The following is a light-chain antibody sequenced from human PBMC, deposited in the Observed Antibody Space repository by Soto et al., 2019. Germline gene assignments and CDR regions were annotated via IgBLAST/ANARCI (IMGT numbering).Light chain of an antibody. CDR1: NTDIGVYNF. CDR3: VAWDDNLSSRV. CDR2: EVS. V-gene: IGLV2-8*01. J-gene: IGLJ3*02. Sequence: QSALTQPPSASGSPGQSVTISCTGTNTDIGVYNFVSWYQQHPGKAPKLVIYEVSERPSGVPDRFSGSKSANTASLTVSGLQAEDEADYYCVAWDDNLSSRVFGGGTKVTVL.